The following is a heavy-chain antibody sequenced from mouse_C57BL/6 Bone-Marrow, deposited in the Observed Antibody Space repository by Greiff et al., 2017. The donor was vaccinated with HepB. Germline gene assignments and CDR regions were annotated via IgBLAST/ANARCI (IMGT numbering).Heavy chain of an antibody. CDR1: GFSFTSYG. Sequence: VQLKESGPGLVQPSQCLSITCTVSGFSFTSYGVHWVRQSPGKGLEWLGVIWSGGSTDYNAAFISRLIISTNNSKSQVFFKMNSLQADDTAIYYCARNWGGFDYWGQGTTLTVSS. V-gene: IGHV2-2*01. J-gene: IGHJ2*01. CDR2: IWSGGST. CDR3: ARNWGGFDY.